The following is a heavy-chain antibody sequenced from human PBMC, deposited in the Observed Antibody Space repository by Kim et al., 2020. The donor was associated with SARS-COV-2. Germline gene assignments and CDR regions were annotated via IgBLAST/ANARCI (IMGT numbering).Heavy chain of an antibody. CDR3: ARLYSGSYFPFYYYYGMDV. D-gene: IGHD1-26*01. J-gene: IGHJ6*02. Sequence: KSRVTISVDTSKTQFSLKLSSVTAADTAVYYCARLYSGSYFPFYYYYGMDVWGQGTTVTVSS. V-gene: IGHV4-39*01.